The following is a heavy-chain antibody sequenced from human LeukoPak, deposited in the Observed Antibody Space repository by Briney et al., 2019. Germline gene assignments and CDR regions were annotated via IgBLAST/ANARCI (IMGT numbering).Heavy chain of an antibody. Sequence: SETLSLTCAVYGGSFSGYYWSWIRQPPGKGLEWIGEINHSGSTNYNPSLKSRVTISVDTSKNQFSLKLSSVTAVDTAVYYCASRLREPNFYGSGSHIRYWGQGTLVTVSS. CDR3: ASRLREPNFYGSGSHIRY. J-gene: IGHJ4*02. CDR1: GGSFSGYY. D-gene: IGHD3-10*01. V-gene: IGHV4-34*01. CDR2: INHSGST.